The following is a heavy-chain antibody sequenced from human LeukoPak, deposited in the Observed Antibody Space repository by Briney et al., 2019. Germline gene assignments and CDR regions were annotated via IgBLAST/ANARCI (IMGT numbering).Heavy chain of an antibody. Sequence: GESLKISCKSSGYSFTSYWIGWVRQMPGKGLEWMGIIYPGDSDTRYSPSFQGQVTISADKSISTAYLQWSSLKASDTAMYYCARRGEELLWFGELSPPDYWGQGTLVTVSS. D-gene: IGHD3-10*01. V-gene: IGHV5-51*01. J-gene: IGHJ4*02. CDR2: IYPGDSDT. CDR3: ARRGEELLWFGELSPPDY. CDR1: GYSFTSYW.